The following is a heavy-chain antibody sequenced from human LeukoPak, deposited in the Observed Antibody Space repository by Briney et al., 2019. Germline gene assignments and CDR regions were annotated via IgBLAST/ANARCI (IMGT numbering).Heavy chain of an antibody. CDR1: GGSISSYY. V-gene: IGHV4-59*01. CDR3: ARGRGYYYYGMDV. Sequence: SETLSLTCTVSGGSISSYYWSWIRQPPGKGLEWIGYIYYSGSTNYNPSLKSRVTISVDTSKNQFSLKLSSVTAADTAVYYCARGRGYYYYGMDVWGKGTTVTVSS. J-gene: IGHJ6*04. CDR2: IYYSGST.